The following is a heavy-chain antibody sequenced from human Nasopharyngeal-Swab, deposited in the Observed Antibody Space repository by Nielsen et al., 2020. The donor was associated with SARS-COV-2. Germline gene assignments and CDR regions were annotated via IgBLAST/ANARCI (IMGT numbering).Heavy chain of an antibody. D-gene: IGHD3-22*01. CDR3: AKPLKNYYDSSGPYDGFNI. Sequence: VRQAPGKGLEWVSYISSSGNTIYYADSVKGRFTISRDSAKNSLFLQMNSLRAEDTAMYYCAKPLKNYYDSSGPYDGFNIWGQGTLVTVSS. J-gene: IGHJ3*02. CDR2: ISSSGNTI. V-gene: IGHV3-48*03.